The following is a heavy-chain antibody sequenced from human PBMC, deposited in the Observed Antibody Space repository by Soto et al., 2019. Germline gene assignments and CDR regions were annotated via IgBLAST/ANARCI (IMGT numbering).Heavy chain of an antibody. CDR1: GGSISSSSYY. Sequence: PSETLSLTCTVSGGSISSSSYYWGWIRQPPGKGLEWIGSIYYSGSTYYNPSLKSRVTISVDTSKNQFSLKLSSVTAADTAVYYCASPGYSYGNRVFDYWGQGTLVTVSS. CDR3: ASPGYSYGNRVFDY. J-gene: IGHJ4*02. CDR2: IYYSGST. D-gene: IGHD5-18*01. V-gene: IGHV4-39*01.